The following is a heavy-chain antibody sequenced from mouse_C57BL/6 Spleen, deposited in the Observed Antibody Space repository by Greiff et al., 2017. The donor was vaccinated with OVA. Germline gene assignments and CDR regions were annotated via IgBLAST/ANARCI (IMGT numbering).Heavy chain of an antibody. D-gene: IGHD1-1*01. Sequence: EVQLVESGGGLVKPGASLKLSCAASGFTFSDYGMHWVRQAPEKGLEWVAYISRGSSTIYYADTVKGRFTISRDKSTSTLFMQMTSLTSEDTAMYYCARGDYCGRSEAMDYWGQGTSVTVSS. CDR3: ARGDYCGRSEAMDY. J-gene: IGHJ4*01. V-gene: IGHV5-17*01. CDR1: GFTFSDYG. CDR2: ISRGSSTI.